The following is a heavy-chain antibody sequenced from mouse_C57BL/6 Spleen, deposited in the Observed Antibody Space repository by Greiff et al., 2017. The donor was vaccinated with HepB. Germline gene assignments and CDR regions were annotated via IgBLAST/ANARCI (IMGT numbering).Heavy chain of an antibody. CDR3: ATLLRSY. Sequence: QVQLQQSGPELVKPGASVKLSCKASGYAFSSSWMNWVKQRPGKGLEWIGRIYPGDGDTNYNGKFKGKATLTADKSSSTAYMQLSSLTSEDSAVYFCATLLRSYWGQGTLVTVSA. CDR2: IYPGDGDT. J-gene: IGHJ3*01. D-gene: IGHD1-1*01. V-gene: IGHV1-82*01. CDR1: GYAFSSSW.